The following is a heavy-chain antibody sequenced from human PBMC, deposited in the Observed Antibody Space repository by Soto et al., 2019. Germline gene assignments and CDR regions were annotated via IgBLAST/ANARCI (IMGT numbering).Heavy chain of an antibody. V-gene: IGHV3-30-3*01. D-gene: IGHD6-25*01. CDR1: GFTFSSYA. CDR2: ISYDGSNK. J-gene: IGHJ6*01. Sequence: GGSLRLSCAASGFTFSSYAMHWVRQAPGKGLEWVAVISYDGSNKYYADSVKGRFTISRDNSKNTLYLQMNSLRAEDTAVYYCARGVGHGSGWYYYYYGMDVWGQGRTVTVSX. CDR3: ARGVGHGSGWYYYYYGMDV.